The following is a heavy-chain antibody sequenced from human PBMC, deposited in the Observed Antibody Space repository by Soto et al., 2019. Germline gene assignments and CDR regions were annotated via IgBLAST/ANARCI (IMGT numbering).Heavy chain of an antibody. J-gene: IGHJ3*02. CDR2: IYHSGST. CDR1: SGSISSSNW. CDR3: ARERDCSGGSCYAGAFDI. V-gene: IGHV4-4*02. D-gene: IGHD2-15*01. Sequence: SETLSLTCAVSSGSISSSNWWSWVRQPPGKGMEWIGEIYHSGSTNYNPSLKSRVTISVDKSKNQFSLKLSSVTAADTAVYYCARERDCSGGSCYAGAFDIWGQGTMVTVSS.